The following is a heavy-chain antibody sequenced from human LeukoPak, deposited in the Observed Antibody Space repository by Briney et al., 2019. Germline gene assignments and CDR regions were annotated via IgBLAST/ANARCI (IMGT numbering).Heavy chain of an antibody. V-gene: IGHV4-4*07. CDR2: IYTSGST. J-gene: IGHJ5*02. Sequence: KASETLSLTCTVSGGSISSYYWSWIRQPAGKGLEWIGRIYTSGSTNYNPSLKSRVTMSVDTSKNQFSLKLSSVTAADTAVYYCARHSMRYYDFWSGYFNWFDPWGQGTLVTVSS. CDR1: GGSISSYY. D-gene: IGHD3-3*01. CDR3: ARHSMRYYDFWSGYFNWFDP.